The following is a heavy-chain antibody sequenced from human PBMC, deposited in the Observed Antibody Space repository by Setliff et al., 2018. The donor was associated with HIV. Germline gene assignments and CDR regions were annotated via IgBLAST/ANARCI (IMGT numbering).Heavy chain of an antibody. D-gene: IGHD2-2*01. CDR1: AYPFTSYG. V-gene: IGHV1-18*01. CDR3: ARISGYCSSTNCPPDY. CDR2: ISAYNGDT. Sequence: ASVKVSCKASAYPFTSYGITWVRQAPGQGLEWMGWISAYNGDTNSAQKLQGRVTMTTDTSTNTAYMELRSLRSDDTAVYYCARISGYCSSTNCPPDYWGQGTLVTVSS. J-gene: IGHJ4*02.